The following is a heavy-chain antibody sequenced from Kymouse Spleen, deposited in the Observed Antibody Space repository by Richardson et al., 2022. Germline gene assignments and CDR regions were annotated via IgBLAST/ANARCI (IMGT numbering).Heavy chain of an antibody. CDR1: GFTFSSYG. Sequence: QVQLVESGGGVVQPGRSLRLSCAASGFTFSSYGMHWVRQAPGKGLEWVAVIWYDGSNKYYADSVKGRFTISRDNSKNTLYLQMNSLRAEDTAVYYCARDGGMVRGVIGGMDVWGQGTTVTVSS. CDR3: ARDGGMVRGVIGGMDV. V-gene: IGHV3-33*01. D-gene: IGHD3-10*01. J-gene: IGHJ6*02. CDR2: IWYDGSNK.